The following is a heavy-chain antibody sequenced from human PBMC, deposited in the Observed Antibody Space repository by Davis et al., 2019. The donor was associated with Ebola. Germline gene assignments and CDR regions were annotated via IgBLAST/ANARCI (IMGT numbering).Heavy chain of an antibody. J-gene: IGHJ5*02. D-gene: IGHD6-13*01. CDR2: IYYSGST. V-gene: IGHV4-59*01. CDR3: ARLYFSSSWYSNWFDP. CDR1: GGSFSGYY. Sequence: MPSETLSLTCAVYGGSFSGYYWSWIRQPPGKGLEWIGYIYYSGSTNYNPSLKSRVTISVDTSKNQFSLKLSSVTAADTAVYYCARLYFSSSWYSNWFDPWGQGTLVTVSS.